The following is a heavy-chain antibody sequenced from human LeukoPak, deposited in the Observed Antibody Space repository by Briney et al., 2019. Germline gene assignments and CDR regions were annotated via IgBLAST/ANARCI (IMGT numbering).Heavy chain of an antibody. CDR3: ARSYYDFWSGYSSFDY. CDR1: GYTLTELS. D-gene: IGHD3-3*01. Sequence: ASVKVSCKVSGYTLTELSMHWVRQAPGKGLEWMGGFDPEDGETIYAQKFQGRVTMTEDTSTDTAYMELSSLRSEDTAVYYCARSYYDFWSGYSSFDYWGQGTLVTVSS. V-gene: IGHV1-24*01. CDR2: FDPEDGET. J-gene: IGHJ4*02.